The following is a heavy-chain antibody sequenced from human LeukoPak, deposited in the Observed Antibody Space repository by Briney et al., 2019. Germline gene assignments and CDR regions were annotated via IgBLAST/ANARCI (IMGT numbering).Heavy chain of an antibody. V-gene: IGHV4-61*05. CDR1: GGSISSSSYY. Sequence: PSETLSLTCTVSGGSISSSSYYWSWIRQPPGKGLEWIGYIYYSGSTNYNPSLKSRVTISVDTSKNQFSLKLSSVTAADTAVYYCARLELMVFDYWGQGTLVTVSS. CDR3: ARLELMVFDY. J-gene: IGHJ4*02. D-gene: IGHD2-8*01. CDR2: IYYSGST.